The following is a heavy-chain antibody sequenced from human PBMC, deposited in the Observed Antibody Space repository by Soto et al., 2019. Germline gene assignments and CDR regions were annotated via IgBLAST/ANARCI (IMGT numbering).Heavy chain of an antibody. Sequence: QVQLVQSGTEVKKPGSSVQVSCQASGGTFSSYTISWVRQAPGQGLEWMGRIIPMLGITNDAQKFRGRVTITADKSTRTAYMDLRILRAEDTAVYYCAKEERHYDFLTGYSAMDVWGQGTTVTV. D-gene: IGHD3-9*01. J-gene: IGHJ6*02. CDR2: IIPMLGIT. CDR1: GGTFSSYT. CDR3: AKEERHYDFLTGYSAMDV. V-gene: IGHV1-69*08.